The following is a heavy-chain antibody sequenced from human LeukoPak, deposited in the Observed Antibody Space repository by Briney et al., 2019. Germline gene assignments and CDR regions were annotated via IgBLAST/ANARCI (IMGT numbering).Heavy chain of an antibody. J-gene: IGHJ4*02. D-gene: IGHD5-18*01. Sequence: KPSETLSLTCGVYNGSFSSYYWTWIRQPPGKGLQWIGEINHTGSTNYNPSLKSRVTISVDTSKNQFSLKLSSVTAADTAVYYCARHMGLGYSYGYPYFDYWGQGTLVTVSS. CDR3: ARHMGLGYSYGYPYFDY. CDR1: NGSFSSYY. V-gene: IGHV4-34*01. CDR2: INHTGST.